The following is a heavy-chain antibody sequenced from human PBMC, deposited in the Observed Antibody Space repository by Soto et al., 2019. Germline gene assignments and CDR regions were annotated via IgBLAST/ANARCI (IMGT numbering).Heavy chain of an antibody. CDR2: MNTNSGNT. CDR3: ARERTYFGDY. J-gene: IGHJ4*02. Sequence: ASVKVSCKASGYTFTSYDINWVRQATGQGLEWMGWMNTNSGNTGYAQKFQGRVTMTRNTSISTAYMELSSLRSEDTAVYYCARERTYFGDYWGQGTLVTVSS. D-gene: IGHD3-9*01. CDR1: GYTFTSYD. V-gene: IGHV1-8*01.